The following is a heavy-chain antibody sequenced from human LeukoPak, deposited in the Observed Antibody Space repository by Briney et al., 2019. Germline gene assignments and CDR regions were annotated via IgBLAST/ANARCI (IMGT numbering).Heavy chain of an antibody. Sequence: ASVKVSCKASGYTFTSYGISWVRQAPGQGLEWMGWISAYNGNTNYAQKLQGRVTMTTDTSTSTAYMELRSLRSDDTAVYYCASSFWTPGAFDIWGQGTTVTVSS. CDR2: ISAYNGNT. D-gene: IGHD3/OR15-3a*01. J-gene: IGHJ3*02. V-gene: IGHV1-18*01. CDR3: ASSFWTPGAFDI. CDR1: GYTFTSYG.